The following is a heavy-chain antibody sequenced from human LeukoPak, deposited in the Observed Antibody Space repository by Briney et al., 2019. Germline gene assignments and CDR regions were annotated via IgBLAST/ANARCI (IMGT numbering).Heavy chain of an antibody. CDR1: GFTVSSNY. V-gene: IGHV3-53*01. CDR2: IYSGGST. CDR3: ASRGATKYYDILTGYYISDDAFDI. Sequence: GGSLRLSCAASGFTVSSNYLSWVRQAPGKGLEWVSVIYSGGSTYYADSVKGRFTISRDNSKNTLYLQMNSLRAEDTAVYYCASRGATKYYDILTGYYISDDAFDIWGQGTMVTVSS. D-gene: IGHD3-9*01. J-gene: IGHJ3*02.